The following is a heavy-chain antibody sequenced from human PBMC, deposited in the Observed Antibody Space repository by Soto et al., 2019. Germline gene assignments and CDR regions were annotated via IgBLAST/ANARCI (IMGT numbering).Heavy chain of an antibody. Sequence: PGGSLRLSCAASGFTFSSYGMHWVRQAPGKGLEWVAVISYDGSNKYYADSVKGRFTISRDNSKNTLYLQMNSLRAEDTAVYYCAREMTGFGNSEFDYWGQGTLVTVSS. CDR2: ISYDGSNK. CDR1: GFTFSSYG. D-gene: IGHD4-4*01. CDR3: AREMTGFGNSEFDY. V-gene: IGHV3-30*19. J-gene: IGHJ4*02.